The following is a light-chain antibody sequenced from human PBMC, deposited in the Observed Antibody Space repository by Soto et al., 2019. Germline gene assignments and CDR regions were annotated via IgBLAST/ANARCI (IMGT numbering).Light chain of an antibody. CDR1: SSDVGGYNY. CDR3: TSFTSSTTYV. J-gene: IGLJ1*01. V-gene: IGLV2-14*01. Sequence: QSVVTQPASVSGSPGQSITISFTGTSSDVGGYNYVCWYQHHPGKAPKLIISEVSNRPSGVSDRFSGSKSGNTASLTISGLQPEDEADYYCTSFTSSTTYVFGTGTKVTVL. CDR2: EVS.